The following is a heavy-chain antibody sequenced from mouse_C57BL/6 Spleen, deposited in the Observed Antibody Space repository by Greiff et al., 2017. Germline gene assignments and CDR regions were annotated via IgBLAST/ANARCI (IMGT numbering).Heavy chain of an antibody. V-gene: IGHV5-17*01. J-gene: IGHJ2*01. CDR1: GFTFSDYG. Sequence: DVHLVESGGGLVKPGGSLKLSCAASGFTFSDYGMHWVRQAPEKGLEWVAYISSGSSTIYYADTVKGRFPISRDNAKNILFLQMTSLRSEDTAMYYCARGLGYCDYWGQGTTLTVSS. CDR2: ISSGSSTI. CDR3: ARGLGYCDY.